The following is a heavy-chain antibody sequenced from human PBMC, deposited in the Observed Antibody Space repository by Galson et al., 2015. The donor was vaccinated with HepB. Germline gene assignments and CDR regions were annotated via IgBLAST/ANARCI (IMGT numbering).Heavy chain of an antibody. V-gene: IGHV4-59*08. CDR2: VHYSGNT. D-gene: IGHD5-24*01. CDR3: AGHQPWGMATTAFGY. J-gene: IGHJ4*02. Sequence: SETLSLTCTVSNGSISDNYWSWIRQSPGKGLEWIGYVHYSGNTYYNPSLKSRVTISVDTSKNQFSLTLTSVTAADTAVYFCAGHQPWGMATTAFGYWGQGAPVTVSS. CDR1: NGSISDNY.